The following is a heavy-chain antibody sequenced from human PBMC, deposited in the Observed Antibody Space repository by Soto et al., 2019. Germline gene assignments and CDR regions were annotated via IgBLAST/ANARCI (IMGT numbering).Heavy chain of an antibody. J-gene: IGHJ4*02. CDR2: ISGGGGST. D-gene: IGHD4-4*01. CDR3: AKDPRYSNYYDY. CDR1: GFTFSSYA. Sequence: EVQLLESGGGLVQPGGSLRLSCAASGFTFSSYAMSWVRQAPGKGLEWVSAISGGGGSTYYADSVKGRFTISRDNSKTALYLQMNSLRAEDTAVYYCAKDPRYSNYYDYWGQGTLVTVSS. V-gene: IGHV3-23*01.